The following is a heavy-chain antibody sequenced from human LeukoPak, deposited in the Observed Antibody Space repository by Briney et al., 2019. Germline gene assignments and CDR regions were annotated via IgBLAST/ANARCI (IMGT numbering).Heavy chain of an antibody. V-gene: IGHV3-7*01. CDR3: ATSTLESYGSGSYYNMDYYYYYGMDV. Sequence: GGSLRLSCAASGFTFSRYWMSWVRQAPGKGLEWVANIKQDGSEKYYVDSVKGRFTISRDNAKNSLYLQMNSLRVEDTAVYYCATSTLESYGSGSYYNMDYYYYYGMDVWGQGTTVTVSS. CDR1: GFTFSRYW. J-gene: IGHJ6*02. CDR2: IKQDGSEK. D-gene: IGHD3-10*01.